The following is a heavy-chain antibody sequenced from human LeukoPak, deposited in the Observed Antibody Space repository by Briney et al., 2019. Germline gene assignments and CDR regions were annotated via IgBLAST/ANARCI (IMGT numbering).Heavy chain of an antibody. CDR3: ASKGGYDHH. V-gene: IGHV3-7*01. CDR1: GFTFSSHW. J-gene: IGHJ4*02. Sequence: GGSLRLSCVTSGFTFSSHWMFWVHQAPGKGLEWVANVNQDGGAKFYVDSVKGRFTISRDNAKNSLYLQMTSLRVEDTAVYFCASKGGYDHHWGQGTLVTVSS. CDR2: VNQDGGAK. D-gene: IGHD5-12*01.